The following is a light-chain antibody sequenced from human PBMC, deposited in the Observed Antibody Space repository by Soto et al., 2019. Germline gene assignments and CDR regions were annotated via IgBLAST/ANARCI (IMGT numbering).Light chain of an antibody. V-gene: IGLV1-47*01. CDR1: SSNIGSNY. Sequence: QSVLTQPPSASGTPGQRVTISCSGSSSNIGSNYVYWYHQLPGTAPKLLIYRNNQRPSGVPDRFSGSKSGTSASLAISGLRSEDEADYYCAAWDDSLSGVVCGGGTKLTVL. J-gene: IGLJ2*01. CDR2: RNN. CDR3: AAWDDSLSGVV.